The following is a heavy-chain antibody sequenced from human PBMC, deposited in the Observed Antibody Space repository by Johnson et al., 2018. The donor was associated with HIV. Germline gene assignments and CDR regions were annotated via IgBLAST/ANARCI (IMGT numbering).Heavy chain of an antibody. CDR3: VRDDGSNYDAFDI. Sequence: VQLVESGGGLVQPGGSLRLSCAASGFTFNSYWMTWVRQAPGKGLEWVADIKQDGTEKYYLDYVKGRFTISRDNAKKSLYLQMNNLRAEDTAVYYCVRDDGSNYDAFDIWCQGTMVTVSS. CDR1: GFTFNSYW. J-gene: IGHJ3*02. CDR2: IKQDGTEK. D-gene: IGHD4-11*01. V-gene: IGHV3-7*05.